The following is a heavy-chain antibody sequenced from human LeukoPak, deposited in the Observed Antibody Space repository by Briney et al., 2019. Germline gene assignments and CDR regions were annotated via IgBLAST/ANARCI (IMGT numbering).Heavy chain of an antibody. CDR3: ASTPPRYLGYFDY. CDR1: GFTVSYNY. CDR2: IYSGGST. D-gene: IGHD3-9*01. Sequence: GGSLRLSCAASGFTVSYNYMSWVRQAPGKGLEWVSVIYSGGSTYYPDSVKGRFTISRDNSKNTLYFQMNSLRAEDTAVYYCASTPPRYLGYFDYWGQGTLVTVSS. V-gene: IGHV3-53*01. J-gene: IGHJ4*02.